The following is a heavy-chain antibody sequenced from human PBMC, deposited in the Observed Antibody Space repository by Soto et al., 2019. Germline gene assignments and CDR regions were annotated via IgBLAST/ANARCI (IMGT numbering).Heavy chain of an antibody. CDR1: GFTFSSYG. CDR3: ARDLSRGYSYVSDY. V-gene: IGHV3-33*01. J-gene: IGHJ4*02. Sequence: QVQLVESGGGVVQPGRSLRLSCAASGFTFSSYGMHWVRQAPGKGLEWVAVIWYDGSNKYYADSVKGRFTISRDNSKNTLYLQMNSLRAEDTAVYYCARDLSRGYSYVSDYWGQGTLVTVSS. D-gene: IGHD5-18*01. CDR2: IWYDGSNK.